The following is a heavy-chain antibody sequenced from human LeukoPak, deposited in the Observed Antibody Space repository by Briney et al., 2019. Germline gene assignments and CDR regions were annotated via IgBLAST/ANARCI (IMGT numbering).Heavy chain of an antibody. CDR1: GFTFGGYG. V-gene: IGHV3-23*01. CDR3: AQDINPWLLTGEFDF. CDR2: ISSSAGST. J-gene: IGHJ4*02. D-gene: IGHD2-15*01. Sequence: GGSLRLSCAASGFTFGGYGMSWVRQAPGKGLEWVSTISSSAGSTNHADSVKGRFSISRDNAKNTLYLQMNSLRVDDTAVYYCAQDINPWLLTGEFDFWGQGSLVTVSS.